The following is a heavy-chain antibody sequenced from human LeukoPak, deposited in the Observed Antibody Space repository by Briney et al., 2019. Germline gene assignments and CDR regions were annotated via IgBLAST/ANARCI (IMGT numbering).Heavy chain of an antibody. CDR1: GDSISKYF. CDR3: ARVEKAVTGILDS. J-gene: IGHJ4*02. Sequence: SETLSLTCTVSGDSISKYFWSWIRQSPGKGLEWIGYMYNGGNTIYNPSLKSRVTISTNTSKNQFSLRLDSVTAADTAVYYCARVEKAVTGILDSWGQGTHVTVSS. CDR2: MYNGGNT. D-gene: IGHD4-11*01. V-gene: IGHV4-59*01.